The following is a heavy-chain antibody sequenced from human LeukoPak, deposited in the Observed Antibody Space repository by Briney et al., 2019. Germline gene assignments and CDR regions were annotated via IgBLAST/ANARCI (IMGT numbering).Heavy chain of an antibody. Sequence: ASVKVSCKASGYTFMYYIHWVRQAPGQGLDWMGWINPNSGGTNYAQKFQGRVTMTRDTSISTAYMELSRLRSDDTAVYYCARVGYSYGYVPFDYWGQGTLVTVSS. V-gene: IGHV1-2*02. D-gene: IGHD5-18*01. J-gene: IGHJ4*02. CDR1: GYTFMYY. CDR2: INPNSGGT. CDR3: ARVGYSYGYVPFDY.